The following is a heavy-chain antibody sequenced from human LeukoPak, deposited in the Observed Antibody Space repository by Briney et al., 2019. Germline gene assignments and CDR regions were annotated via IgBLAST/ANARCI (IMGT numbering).Heavy chain of an antibody. V-gene: IGHV3-48*02. J-gene: IGHJ3*02. D-gene: IGHD3-10*01. CDR2: ISISSTTI. CDR3: ARDQGMVNDAFDI. CDR1: GFTFSSYS. Sequence: GGSLRLSCEASGFTFSSYSMNWVRQAPGKGPEWVSYISISSTTIYYADSVQGRFTISRDNAKNSLYLQMNSLRDEDTAVYYCARDQGMVNDAFDIWGQGTLVTVSS.